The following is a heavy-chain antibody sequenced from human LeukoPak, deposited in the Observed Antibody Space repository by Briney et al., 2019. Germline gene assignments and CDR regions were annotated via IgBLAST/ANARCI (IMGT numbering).Heavy chain of an antibody. V-gene: IGHV3-23*01. J-gene: IGHJ4*02. CDR2: ISASGNDI. CDR1: GFTFSNFA. D-gene: IGHD3-22*01. Sequence: GGSLRLSCAASGFTFSNFAMSWVRQAPGKGLEWVSVISASGNDIYYADSVKGRFTISRDNSGNTLYLQMNSLRAEDTAVYYCAKRGYYYDSGGYYYFDYWGQGTLVTVSS. CDR3: AKRGYYYDSGGYYYFDY.